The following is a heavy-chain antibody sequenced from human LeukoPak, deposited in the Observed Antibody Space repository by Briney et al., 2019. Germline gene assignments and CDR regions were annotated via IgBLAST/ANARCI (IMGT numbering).Heavy chain of an antibody. CDR1: GFTLSSDW. CDR3: ARILLYHGLWYFDL. V-gene: IGHV3-7*01. D-gene: IGHD2/OR15-2a*01. Sequence: GGSLRLSCAASGFTLSSDWMSWVRQAPGQGLEWGANIKQDGSEKYYVDSVKGRFTISRDNAKNSLYLQMNSLRAEDTAVYYCARILLYHGLWYFDLWGRGTLVTVSS. J-gene: IGHJ2*01. CDR2: IKQDGSEK.